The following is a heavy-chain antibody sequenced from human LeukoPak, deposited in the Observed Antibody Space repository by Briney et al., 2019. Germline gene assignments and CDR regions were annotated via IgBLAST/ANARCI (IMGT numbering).Heavy chain of an antibody. Sequence: PGGSLRLSCAASGFTFSDYYMSWIRQAPGKGLEWVSYISSSGSTIYYADSVKGRFTISRDNAKNTLYLQMNSLRVEDTAVYYCARALSRLYYYYGMDVWGQGTTVTVSS. CDR1: GFTFSDYY. CDR2: ISSSGSTI. J-gene: IGHJ6*02. CDR3: ARALSRLYYYYGMDV. D-gene: IGHD6-13*01. V-gene: IGHV3-11*01.